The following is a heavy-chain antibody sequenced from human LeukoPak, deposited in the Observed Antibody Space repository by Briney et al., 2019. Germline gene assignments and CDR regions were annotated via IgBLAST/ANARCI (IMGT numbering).Heavy chain of an antibody. CDR1: GYTFTDYY. CDR3: ARGRYCSSTSCYGPYYY. D-gene: IGHD2-2*01. J-gene: IGHJ4*02. CDR2: INPNSGGT. Sequence: GASVKVSCKASGYTFTDYYIHWVRQAPGQGLEWMGWINPNSGGTNYAQKFQGRVTMTRDTSISTAYMELSRLRSDDTAVYYCARGRYCSSTSCYGPYYYWGQGTLVTVSS. V-gene: IGHV1-2*02.